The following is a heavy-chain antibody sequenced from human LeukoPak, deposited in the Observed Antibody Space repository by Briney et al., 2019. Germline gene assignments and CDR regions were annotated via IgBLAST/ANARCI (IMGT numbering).Heavy chain of an antibody. CDR2: INHSGST. Sequence: SETLSLTCAVYGGSFSGYYWSWIRQPPGKGLEWIGEINHSGSTNDNPSPQSRGTISVDTSKNQFSLKLSPVTAADTAVYYGARGRGYSYAYAYGGQGTLPTVPS. V-gene: IGHV4-34*01. CDR3: ARGRGYSYAYAY. J-gene: IGHJ4*02. D-gene: IGHD5-18*01. CDR1: GGSFSGYY.